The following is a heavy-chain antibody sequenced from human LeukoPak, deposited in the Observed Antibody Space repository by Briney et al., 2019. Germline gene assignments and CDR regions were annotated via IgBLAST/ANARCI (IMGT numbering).Heavy chain of an antibody. V-gene: IGHV3-21*06. CDR3: ARGPAAPRGYYYYNMDV. D-gene: IGHD2-2*01. CDR1: EFTFNTYT. Sequence: PGGSLRLSCAASEFTFNTYTMNWVRQAPGKGLEWVSSISSSSSYILYGDSVKGRFTIPRDNAKNSLYLQMSSLKAADTAVYYCARGPAAPRGYYYYNMDVWGKGTTVTVSS. J-gene: IGHJ6*03. CDR2: ISSSSSYI.